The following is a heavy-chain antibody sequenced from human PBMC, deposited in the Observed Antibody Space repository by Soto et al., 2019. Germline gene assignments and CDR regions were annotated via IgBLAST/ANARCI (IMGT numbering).Heavy chain of an antibody. CDR1: GVTFSSDA. CDR3: AKLRRGTTGTEGFDP. J-gene: IGHJ5*02. Sequence: EAQLLESGGGLAHQGGSLTLSCAASGVTFSSDAMTWVRQAPGKGLEWLSTISNSGGTTHYADSVKGRFTVSRDSFKSTLYLLMNSLRAEDTAVYYCAKLRRGTTGTEGFDPWGQGTLVTVSS. D-gene: IGHD1-7*01. CDR2: ISNSGGTT. V-gene: IGHV3-23*01.